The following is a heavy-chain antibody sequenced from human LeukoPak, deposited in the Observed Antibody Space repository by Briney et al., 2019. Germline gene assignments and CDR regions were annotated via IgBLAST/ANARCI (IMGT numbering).Heavy chain of an antibody. CDR2: ISWNSGSI. Sequence: GGSLRLSCAASGFTFDDYAMHWVRQAPGKGLEWVSGISWNSGSIGYADSVKGRFTVSRDNAKNSLYLQMNSLRAEDTALYYCAKAGNRYYYYMDVWGEGTTVTVSS. CDR1: GFTFDDYA. V-gene: IGHV3-9*01. J-gene: IGHJ6*03. CDR3: AKAGNRYYYYMDV. D-gene: IGHD1-14*01.